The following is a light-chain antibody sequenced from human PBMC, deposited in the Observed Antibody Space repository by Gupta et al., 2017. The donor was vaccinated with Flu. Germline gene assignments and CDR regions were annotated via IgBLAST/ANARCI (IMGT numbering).Light chain of an antibody. CDR2: DDT. CDR1: NVGSKA. J-gene: IGLJ3*02. Sequence: YVLTQPPSVPVAPGQTASITCGGNNVGSKAVHWYQQKPGQAPVLVVCDDTDRPSGIPERISGSNSGNTATLNISRVEAGDEADYYCQVWDSSTNHEGFGGGTKLTVL. CDR3: QVWDSSTNHEG. V-gene: IGLV3-21*02.